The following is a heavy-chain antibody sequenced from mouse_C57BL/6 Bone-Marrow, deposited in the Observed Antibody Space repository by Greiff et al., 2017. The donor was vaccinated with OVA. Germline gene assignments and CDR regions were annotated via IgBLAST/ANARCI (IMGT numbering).Heavy chain of an antibody. V-gene: IGHV5-9-1*02. J-gene: IGHJ1*03. Sequence: EVQLVESGEGLVKPGGSLKLSCAASGFTFSSYAMSWVRQTPEKRLEWVAYISSGGDYIYYADTVKGRFTISRDNARNTLYLQMSSLKSEDTAMYYCTRGSYYYGSSYWYFDVWGTGTTVTVSS. CDR3: TRGSYYYGSSYWYFDV. CDR2: ISSGGDYI. D-gene: IGHD1-1*01. CDR1: GFTFSSYA.